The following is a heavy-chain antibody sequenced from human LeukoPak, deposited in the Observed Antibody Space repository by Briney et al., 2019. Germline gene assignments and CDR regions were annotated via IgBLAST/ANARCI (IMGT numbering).Heavy chain of an antibody. CDR1: GFTFSSYW. J-gene: IGHJ3*02. D-gene: IGHD4-17*01. CDR2: IKQDGSEK. Sequence: PGGSLRLSCAASGFTFSSYWMSWVRQAPGKGLEWVANIKQDGSEKYYVDSVKGRFTISRDNAKNSLYLQMNSLRAEDTAVYYCARETGTVTTPSDAFDIWGQGTMVTVSS. V-gene: IGHV3-7*01. CDR3: ARETGTVTTPSDAFDI.